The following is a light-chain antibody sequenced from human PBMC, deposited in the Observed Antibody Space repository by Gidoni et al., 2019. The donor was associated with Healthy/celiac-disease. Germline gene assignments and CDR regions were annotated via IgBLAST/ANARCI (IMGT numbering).Light chain of an antibody. CDR3: QQYYSTPLT. Sequence: IVMTQSPDALAVSLGERATINCQSRQSVLYSSNNKDYLAWYQQKPGQTPKLLIYWAATRESGVPDRFSGSGSGTDFTLTISSLQAEDVAVYYCQQYYSTPLTFXGXTKVEIK. V-gene: IGKV4-1*01. CDR1: QSVLYSSNNKDY. J-gene: IGKJ4*01. CDR2: WAA.